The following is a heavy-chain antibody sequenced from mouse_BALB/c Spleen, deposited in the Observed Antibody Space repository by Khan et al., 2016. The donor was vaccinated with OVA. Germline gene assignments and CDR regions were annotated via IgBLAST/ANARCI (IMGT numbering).Heavy chain of an antibody. D-gene: IGHD2-4*01. Sequence: QVQLKESGPGLVAPSQSLSITCTVSGFSLTDYGVGWIRQPPGKGLEWLGVIWGGGTTNYNSVLNSRLSISKDNSKSQVFLKMNSLQTDDTAMYYCAKLLRSDYYAMDYWGQGTSVTVSS. V-gene: IGHV2-6-5*01. J-gene: IGHJ4*01. CDR2: IWGGGTT. CDR1: GFSLTDYG. CDR3: AKLLRSDYYAMDY.